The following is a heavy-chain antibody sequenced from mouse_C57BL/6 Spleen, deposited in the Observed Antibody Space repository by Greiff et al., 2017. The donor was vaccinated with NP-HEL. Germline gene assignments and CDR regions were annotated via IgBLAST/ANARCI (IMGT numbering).Heavy chain of an antibody. CDR3: TRPGLRREGFAY. V-gene: IGHV1-15*01. J-gene: IGHJ3*01. D-gene: IGHD2-4*01. Sequence: QVQLQQSGAELVRPGASVTLSCKASGYTFTDYEMHWVKQTPVHGLEWIGAIDPETGGTAYNQKCKGKAILTADKSSSTAYMELRSLTSEDSAVYYCTRPGLRREGFAYWGQGTLVTVSA. CDR2: IDPETGGT. CDR1: GYTFTDYE.